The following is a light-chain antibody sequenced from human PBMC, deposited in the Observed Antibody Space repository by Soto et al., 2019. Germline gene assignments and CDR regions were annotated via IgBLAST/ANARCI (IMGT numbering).Light chain of an antibody. V-gene: IGLV1-40*01. J-gene: IGLJ2*01. CDR3: QTADTSLSVV. CDR2: GNT. Sequence: QSVLTQPPSVSGAPGQRVTISCTWSSSNIGAGYGVHWYQQLPGAAPKLLIYGNTNRPSGVPDRISGSQSGTSASLAITGLQAEDEADYYCQTADTSLSVVFGGGTKLTVL. CDR1: SSNIGAGYG.